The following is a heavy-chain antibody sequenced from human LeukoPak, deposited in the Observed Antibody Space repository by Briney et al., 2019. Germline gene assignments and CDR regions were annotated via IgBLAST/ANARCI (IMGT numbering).Heavy chain of an antibody. CDR3: ARDKAVTTELTQYFQH. J-gene: IGHJ1*01. Sequence: ASVKVSCRASGSTFSTYGFSWVRQAPGQGLEWMGWISAYNGYTNYAQKLQVRVTMTTDTSTSTAYMELRSLTSDDTAVYYCARDKAVTTELTQYFQHWGQGTLVTVSS. CDR2: ISAYNGYT. CDR1: GSTFSTYG. D-gene: IGHD4-11*01. V-gene: IGHV1-18*01.